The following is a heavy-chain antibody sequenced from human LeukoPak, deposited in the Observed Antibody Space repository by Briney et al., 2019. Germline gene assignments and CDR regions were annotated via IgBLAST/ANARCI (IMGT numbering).Heavy chain of an antibody. CDR2: INPNSGGT. D-gene: IGHD4-17*01. CDR3: ARALPPTVTTSRLDY. V-gene: IGHV1-2*02. Sequence: ASVKVSCKASGYTFTGHCMHWVRQAPGQGLEWMGRINPNSGGTSYAQKFQGRVTMTRDTSISTAYMEMSRLRSGDTALYYCARALPPTVTTSRLDYWGQGTLVAVSS. J-gene: IGHJ4*02. CDR1: GYTFTGHC.